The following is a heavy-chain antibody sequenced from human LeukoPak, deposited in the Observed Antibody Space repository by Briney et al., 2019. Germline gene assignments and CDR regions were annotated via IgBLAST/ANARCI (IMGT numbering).Heavy chain of an antibody. V-gene: IGHV1-69*13. CDR3: ARVGYSYGYTYYFDY. D-gene: IGHD5-18*01. CDR1: GGTFSSYA. Sequence: SVKVSCKASGGTFSSYAISWVRQAPGQGLEWMGGIIPIFGTANYAQKFQGRVTITADESTSTAYMELSSLRSEDTTVYYCARVGYSYGYTYYFDYWGQGTLVTVSS. CDR2: IIPIFGTA. J-gene: IGHJ4*02.